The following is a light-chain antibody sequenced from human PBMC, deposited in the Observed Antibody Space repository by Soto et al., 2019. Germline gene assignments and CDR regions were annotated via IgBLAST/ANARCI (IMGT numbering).Light chain of an antibody. J-gene: IGKJ5*01. CDR2: DAS. Sequence: EIVLTQSPATLSLSPGERATLSCRASQSVISYLAWYQQKPGQAPRLLIYDASNRATGIPARFSGSGSGTDFTLTISSLEPEDFEVYYCQQRNNWPPITFGQGTRLEIK. V-gene: IGKV3-11*01. CDR1: QSVISY. CDR3: QQRNNWPPIT.